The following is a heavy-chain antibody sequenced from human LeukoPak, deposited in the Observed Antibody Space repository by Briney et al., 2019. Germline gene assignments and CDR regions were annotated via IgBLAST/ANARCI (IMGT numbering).Heavy chain of an antibody. Sequence: RPGGTLRLSCAASGFTFSGSSMHWVRQPSGKGLEWVGRIRNKANRYATAYAASVKGRFTISRDDSKNTAYLQMNSLKTEDSAVYCCTSQPSKALSGSFDPIDYWGQGTLVTVSS. D-gene: IGHD1-26*01. CDR3: TSQPSKALSGSFDPIDY. CDR1: GFTFSGSS. CDR2: IRNKANRYAT. V-gene: IGHV3-73*01. J-gene: IGHJ4*02.